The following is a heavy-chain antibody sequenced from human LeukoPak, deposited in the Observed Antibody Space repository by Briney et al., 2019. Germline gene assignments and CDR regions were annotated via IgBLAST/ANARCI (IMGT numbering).Heavy chain of an antibody. CDR3: ARLFYYDSSGPPS. J-gene: IGHJ5*02. V-gene: IGHV4-39*01. Sequence: SETLSLTCNVFGGSIRSSNYYWGWIRQPPGKGLEWIVSIYYSGSTYYNPSLKSRVTISVDTSNNQFSLKVRSATATDTAVYYCARLFYYDSSGPPSWGQGTLVTVS. CDR2: IYYSGST. CDR1: GGSIRSSNYY. D-gene: IGHD3-22*01.